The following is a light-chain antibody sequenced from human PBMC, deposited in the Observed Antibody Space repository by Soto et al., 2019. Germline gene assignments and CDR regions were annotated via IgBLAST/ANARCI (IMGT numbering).Light chain of an antibody. CDR2: GPS. CDR3: QQGFT. Sequence: EIVLTQSPGTLSLSPGERATLSCRASKSLAGRYLGWYQQKPGQAPRLLIYGPSKRATDIPDRFSGSGSVTDFTLTISGLEPEYFAVYFCQQGFTFGPGTKVDLK. J-gene: IGKJ3*01. CDR1: KSLAGRY. V-gene: IGKV3-20*01.